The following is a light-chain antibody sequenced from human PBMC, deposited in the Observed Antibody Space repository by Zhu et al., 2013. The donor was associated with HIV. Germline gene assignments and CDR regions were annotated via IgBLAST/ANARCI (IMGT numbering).Light chain of an antibody. J-gene: IGKJ1*01. CDR1: QGITSD. CDR3: QQYNSYST. Sequence: AIQLTQSPSSLSASVGDRVTITCRASQGITSDLAWYQQKSGKAPKVLIYDASILESGVPSRFSGSGSGTDFTLTISSLQPEDFATYYCQQYNSYSTFGQGTKVEIK. CDR2: DAS. V-gene: IGKV1-13*02.